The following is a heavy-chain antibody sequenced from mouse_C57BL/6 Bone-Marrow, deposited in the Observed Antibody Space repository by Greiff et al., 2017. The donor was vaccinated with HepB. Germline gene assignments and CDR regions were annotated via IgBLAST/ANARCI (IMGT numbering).Heavy chain of an antibody. CDR2: IDPEAGGT. CDR1: GYTFTDYE. J-gene: IGHJ3*01. Sequence: VQLQESGAELVRPGASVTLSCKASGYTFTDYEMHWVKQTPVHGLEWIGAIDPEAGGTAYNQKFKGKAILTADKASSTAYMELRSLTSEDSAVYDWTRRLRFPWLDWGQGTLVTVSA. CDR3: TRRLRFPWLD. D-gene: IGHD3-2*02. V-gene: IGHV1-15*01.